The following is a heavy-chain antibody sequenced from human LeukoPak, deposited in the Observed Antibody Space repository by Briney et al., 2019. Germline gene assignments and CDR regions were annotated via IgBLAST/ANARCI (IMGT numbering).Heavy chain of an antibody. CDR3: ARGYFHGSIDY. J-gene: IGHJ4*02. V-gene: IGHV3-74*01. D-gene: IGHD5-18*01. Sequence: GGSLRLSCAASGFTFSTYWLHWVRQAPGKGLVWVSRIESDGASTTYADSVKGRFTISRDNAKNTLYLQMNSLRAEDTAVYYRARGYFHGSIDYWGQGTLVTVSS. CDR2: IESDGAST. CDR1: GFTFSTYW.